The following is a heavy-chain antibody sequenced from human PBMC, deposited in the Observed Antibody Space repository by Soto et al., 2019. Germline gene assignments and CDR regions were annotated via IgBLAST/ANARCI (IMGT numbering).Heavy chain of an antibody. J-gene: IGHJ6*03. CDR3: ARLLEDIVVVPAAIGPFYYYYMDV. Sequence: ASVKVSCKASGYTFTSYDINWVRQATGQGLEWMGWMNPNSGNTGYAQKFQGRVTMTRNTSISTAYMELSSLRSEDTAVYYCARLLEDIVVVPAAIGPFYYYYMDVWGKGTTVTVSS. V-gene: IGHV1-8*01. CDR1: GYTFTSYD. D-gene: IGHD2-2*01. CDR2: MNPNSGNT.